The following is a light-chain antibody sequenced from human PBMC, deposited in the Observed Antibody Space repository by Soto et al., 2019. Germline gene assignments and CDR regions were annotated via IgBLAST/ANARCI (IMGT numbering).Light chain of an antibody. CDR3: PQYASSGT. V-gene: IGKV3-20*01. CDR1: QSVSNNY. J-gene: IGKJ1*01. Sequence: ERVWRLSPGPLSVSQGKRAALSCRARQSVSNNYLAWYQQNPGQAPRLLIYGASNRATGIPDRFSGSGSGTDFALTTRRPESADFPVYYSPQYASSGTFRQGTKVDIK. CDR2: GAS.